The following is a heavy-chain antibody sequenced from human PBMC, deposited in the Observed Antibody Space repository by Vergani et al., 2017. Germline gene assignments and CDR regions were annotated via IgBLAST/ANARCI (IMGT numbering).Heavy chain of an antibody. V-gene: IGHV4-39*07. CDR1: GGSISSSSYY. Sequence: QLQLQESGPGLVKPSETLSLTCTVSGGSISSSSYYWGWIRQPPGKGLEWIGSIYYSGSTYHNPSLKSRVTISVDTSKNQFSLKLGSVTAADTDVYYCARVRYCGAGSYPNXFAPWGQGTLVTVSS. CDR3: ARVRYCGAGSYPNXFAP. CDR2: IYYSGST. D-gene: IGHD3-10*01. J-gene: IGHJ5*02.